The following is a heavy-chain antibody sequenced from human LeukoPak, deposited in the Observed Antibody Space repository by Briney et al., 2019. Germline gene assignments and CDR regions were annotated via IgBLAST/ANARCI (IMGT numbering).Heavy chain of an antibody. CDR2: INAGNGNT. CDR3: ARVGYRGLVVKPIPFDY. V-gene: IGHV1-3*01. D-gene: IGHD2-15*01. Sequence: ASVKVSCKASGYTFTSYAIHWVRQAPGQRLEWMGWINAGNGNTKYSQKFQGRVTITRDTSASTAYMELSSLRSEDTAVYYCARVGYRGLVVKPIPFDYWGQGTLVTVSS. CDR1: GYTFTSYA. J-gene: IGHJ4*02.